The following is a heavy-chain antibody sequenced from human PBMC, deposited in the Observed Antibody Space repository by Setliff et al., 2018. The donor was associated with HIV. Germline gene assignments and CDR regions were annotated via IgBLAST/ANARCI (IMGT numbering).Heavy chain of an antibody. Sequence: PSETLSLTCTVSGDSITGSHYYWGWIRQPPGKGLEWIASIHYSGSTYDSPSVRRRFAIFVDTSKNQFSLRLNSVTATDAAMYYCSRSGIGYGGDSNTFDIWGQGTLVTVS. CDR3: SRSGIGYGGDSNTFDI. CDR2: IHYSGST. J-gene: IGHJ3*02. CDR1: GDSITGSHYY. V-gene: IGHV4-39*01. D-gene: IGHD2-21*02.